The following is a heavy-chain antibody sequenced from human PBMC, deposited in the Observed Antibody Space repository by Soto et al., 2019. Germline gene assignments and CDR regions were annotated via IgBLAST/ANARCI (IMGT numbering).Heavy chain of an antibody. CDR2: IIPIFGTA. Sequence: QVQLVQSGAEVKKPGSSVKVSCKASGGTFSSYAISWVRQAPGQGLEWMGGIIPIFGTANYAQKFQGRVTITADKSTSTAYMELSSLRSEDTAVYYCASSPGYCSGGSCYSEGDYFDYWGQGTLVTVSS. CDR1: GGTFSSYA. CDR3: ASSPGYCSGGSCYSEGDYFDY. V-gene: IGHV1-69*06. D-gene: IGHD2-15*01. J-gene: IGHJ4*02.